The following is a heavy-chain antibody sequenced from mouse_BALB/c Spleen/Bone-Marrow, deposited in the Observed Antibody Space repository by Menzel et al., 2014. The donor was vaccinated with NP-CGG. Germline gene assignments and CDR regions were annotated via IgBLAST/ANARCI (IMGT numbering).Heavy chain of an antibody. CDR1: GYSITSGYS. D-gene: IGHD1-1*01. V-gene: IGHV3-1*02. J-gene: IGHJ2*01. CDR2: IHYSGST. CDR3: VRETTVVADFDY. Sequence: VQLKESGPDLVKPSQSLSLTCTVAGYSITSGYSWHWIRKFPGDQLARMGYIHYSGSTNYNPYLKSRIPITRDTSKNQLFLQLKAVTTEDTATYYCVRETTVVADFDYWGQGTTLSASS.